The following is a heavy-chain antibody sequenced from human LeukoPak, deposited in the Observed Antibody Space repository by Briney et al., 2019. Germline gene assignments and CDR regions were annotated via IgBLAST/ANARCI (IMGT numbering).Heavy chain of an antibody. CDR3: ARGADFRSGYYKGNWFDP. CDR1: GSTFSSYS. V-gene: IGHV3-48*01. Sequence: PGGSLRLSCAASGSTFSSYSMNWVRQAPGKGLEWVSYISSSSSTIYYADSVKGRFTISRDNAKNSLYLQMNSLRAEDTAVYYCARGADFRSGYYKGNWFDPWGQGTLVTVSS. J-gene: IGHJ5*02. D-gene: IGHD3-3*01. CDR2: ISSSSSTI.